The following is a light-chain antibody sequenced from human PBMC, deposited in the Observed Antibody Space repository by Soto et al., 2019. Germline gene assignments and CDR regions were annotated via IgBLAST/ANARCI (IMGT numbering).Light chain of an antibody. CDR3: LLSYSGARMV. V-gene: IGLV7-46*01. CDR2: DTS. CDR1: TGAVTSGHY. Sequence: QAVVTQEPSLTVSPEGTVTLTCGSSTGAVTSGHYPYWFQQKPGQAPRTLIYDTSNKHSWTPARFSGSLLGGKAALTLSGAQPEDEAEYYCLLSYSGARMVFGGGTKLTVL. J-gene: IGLJ3*02.